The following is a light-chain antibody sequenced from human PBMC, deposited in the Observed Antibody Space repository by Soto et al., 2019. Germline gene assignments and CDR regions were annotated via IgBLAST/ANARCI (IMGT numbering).Light chain of an antibody. Sequence: EIVLTQSPDTLSLSPGERATLSCRASQNVKGNSLAWYQRKPGQAARLLIFGASGRAAGIPDRFSGSGSGTEFTLTISRLEPEDFAVYFCQQYGTLPETFGQGTKLQIK. CDR1: QNVKGNS. CDR3: QQYGTLPET. CDR2: GAS. V-gene: IGKV3-20*01. J-gene: IGKJ2*01.